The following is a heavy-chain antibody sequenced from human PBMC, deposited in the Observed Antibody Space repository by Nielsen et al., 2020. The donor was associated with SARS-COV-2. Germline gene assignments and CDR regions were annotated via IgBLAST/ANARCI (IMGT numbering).Heavy chain of an antibody. Sequence: SGPTLVKPTQTLTLTYTFSGFSLSTSGMCVSWIRQPPGKALEWLARIDWDDDKYYSTSLKTRLTISKDTSKNQVVLTMTNMDPVDTATYYCARTYYGGNSAFFDYWGQGTLVTVSS. D-gene: IGHD4-23*01. V-gene: IGHV2-70*11. CDR2: IDWDDDK. CDR1: GFSLSTSGMC. J-gene: IGHJ4*02. CDR3: ARTYYGGNSAFFDY.